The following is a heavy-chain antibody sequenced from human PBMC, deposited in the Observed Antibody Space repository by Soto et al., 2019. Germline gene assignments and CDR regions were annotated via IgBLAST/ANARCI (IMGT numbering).Heavy chain of an antibody. V-gene: IGHV3-64D*08. J-gene: IGHJ4*02. CDR2: ISSNGGST. Sequence: GGSLRLSCSASGFTFSSYAMHWVRQAPGKGLEYVSAISSNGGSTYYADSVKGRFTISRDNSKNTLYLRMSSLRAEDTAVYYCVKGGFYYDILTGYSNEIDYWGQGTLVTVSS. CDR1: GFTFSSYA. CDR3: VKGGFYYDILTGYSNEIDY. D-gene: IGHD3-9*01.